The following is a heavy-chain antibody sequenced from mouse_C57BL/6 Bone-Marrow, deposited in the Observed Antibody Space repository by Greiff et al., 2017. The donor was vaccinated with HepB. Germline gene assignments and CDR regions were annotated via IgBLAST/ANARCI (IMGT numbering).Heavy chain of an antibody. CDR3: TGETTFFDY. CDR2: IDPENGAT. Sequence: EVQLQQSGAELVRPGASVKLSCTASGFNIKDDYMHWVKQRPEQGLEWIGWIDPENGATEYASKFQGKATITADTSSNTAYLQLSSLTSEDTAVSYCTGETTFFDYWGQGTTLTVSS. V-gene: IGHV14-4*01. D-gene: IGHD2-12*01. J-gene: IGHJ2*01. CDR1: GFNIKDDY.